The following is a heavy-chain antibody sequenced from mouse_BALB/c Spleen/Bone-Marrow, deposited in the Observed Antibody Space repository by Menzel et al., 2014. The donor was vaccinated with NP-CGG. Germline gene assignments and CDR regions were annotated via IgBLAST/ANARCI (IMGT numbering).Heavy chain of an antibody. V-gene: IGHV3-1*02. J-gene: IGHJ2*01. CDR2: IHYSVGT. CDR3: ARKGTGTSYFDY. Sequence: VQLQQSGPDLVKPSQSPSLTCTVTGFSITSGYSWHWIRQFPGNKLEWMGYIHYSVGTNYNPSLKSRISITRDTSKNQFFLQLNSVTTEDTATYYCARKGTGTSYFDYWGQGTTLTVSS. D-gene: IGHD4-1*01. CDR1: GFSITSGYS.